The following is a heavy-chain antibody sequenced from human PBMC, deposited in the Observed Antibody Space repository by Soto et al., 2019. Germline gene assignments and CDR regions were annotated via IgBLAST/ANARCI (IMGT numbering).Heavy chain of an antibody. CDR1: GGTFSSYA. V-gene: IGHV1-69*06. D-gene: IGHD3-16*02. Sequence: QVQLVQSGAEVKKPGSSVKVSCKASGGTFSSYAISWVRQAPGQGLEWMGGIMPIFGTANYAQKFQGRVTITADKSTSTAYMELSSLRSEDTAVYYCARGGITCGGVIVIPENYYDGMDVWGQGTTVTVSS. CDR3: ARGGITCGGVIVIPENYYDGMDV. J-gene: IGHJ6*01. CDR2: IMPIFGTA.